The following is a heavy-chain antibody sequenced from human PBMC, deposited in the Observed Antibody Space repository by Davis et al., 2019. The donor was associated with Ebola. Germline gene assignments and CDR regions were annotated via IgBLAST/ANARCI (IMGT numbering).Heavy chain of an antibody. V-gene: IGHV1-58*02. Sequence: AASVKVSCQAYGFTFSSSAMQWVRQARGQRLEWIGGIVVGSGNTNYAQKFRGRPTMTRDMSISTAYMELRSLRVEDTAEYYCAASAGTVGKFDLWGQGTLVTVSS. D-gene: IGHD1-14*01. CDR3: AASAGTVGKFDL. J-gene: IGHJ5*02. CDR2: IVVGSGNT. CDR1: GFTFSSSA.